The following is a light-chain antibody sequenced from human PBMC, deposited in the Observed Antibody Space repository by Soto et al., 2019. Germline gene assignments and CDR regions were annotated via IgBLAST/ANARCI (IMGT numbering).Light chain of an antibody. CDR2: DAS. J-gene: IGKJ2*01. CDR1: ESISRY. CDR3: QQSFNAPRT. V-gene: IGKV1-39*01. Sequence: DVQMTQSPSSLSASVGDRVTVTCRSSESISRYLNWYQQKPGKAPKLLIYDASTLQAGVPSRFSGTASGTDFTLTISGLQAEDFATYYCQQSFNAPRTFGQGNKLEIQ.